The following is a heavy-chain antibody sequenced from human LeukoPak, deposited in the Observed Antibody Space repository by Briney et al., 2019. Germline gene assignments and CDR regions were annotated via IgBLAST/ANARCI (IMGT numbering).Heavy chain of an antibody. Sequence: SETLSLTCAVYGGSFRGYYWRWIRQPPGKGLEWIGEINHSGSANYNPSLKSRVTISVDTSKNQFSLKLSSVTAADTAVYYCASFVQMAGAYYFDYWGQGTLVTVSS. CDR2: INHSGSA. CDR1: GGSFRGYY. D-gene: IGHD1-26*01. J-gene: IGHJ4*02. V-gene: IGHV4-34*01. CDR3: ASFVQMAGAYYFDY.